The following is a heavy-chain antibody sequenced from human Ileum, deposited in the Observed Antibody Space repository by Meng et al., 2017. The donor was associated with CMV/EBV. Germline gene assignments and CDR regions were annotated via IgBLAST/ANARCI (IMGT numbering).Heavy chain of an antibody. V-gene: IGHV4-4*07. Sequence: ESGRGLMSPCVTLPLTCTVSGDSITSFYQSWIRQPDGKALEWIGRIYHGGSTNYNPSLKSRVTLSVDTSKNQFSMRLTSVTAADTAVYYCARGPGGFGDFNFDYWGQGTLVTVSS. CDR2: IYHGGST. J-gene: IGHJ4*02. D-gene: IGHD3-16*01. CDR3: ARGPGGFGDFNFDY. CDR1: GDSITSFY.